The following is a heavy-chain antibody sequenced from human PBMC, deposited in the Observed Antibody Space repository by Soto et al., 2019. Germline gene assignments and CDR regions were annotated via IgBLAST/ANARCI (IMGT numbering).Heavy chain of an antibody. V-gene: IGHV3-9*01. Sequence: EVQLVESGGGLVQPGRSLRLSCAASGFTFDDYALQWVRQAPGKGLEWVFGISWHSGSIGYAESVKPRLTISRDNAKNALDLQMNSLRAEDTALYYCAKRSLYSGQFDYWGQGTLVTVSS. D-gene: IGHD1-26*01. CDR2: ISWHSGSI. J-gene: IGHJ4*02. CDR1: GFTFDDYA. CDR3: AKRSLYSGQFDY.